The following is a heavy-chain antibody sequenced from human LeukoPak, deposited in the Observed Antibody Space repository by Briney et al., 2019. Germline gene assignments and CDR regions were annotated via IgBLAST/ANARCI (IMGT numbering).Heavy chain of an antibody. CDR3: ARARLRSTVVTHGSWAIPY. Sequence: GASVKVSCKASGYTFTGYYMHWVRQAPGQGLEWMGWINPNSGGTNYAQKFQGRVTMTRDTSISTAYMELSRLRSDDTAVYYCARARLRSTVVTHGSWAIPYWGQGTLVTVSS. D-gene: IGHD4-23*01. CDR1: GYTFTGYY. CDR2: INPNSGGT. V-gene: IGHV1-2*02. J-gene: IGHJ4*02.